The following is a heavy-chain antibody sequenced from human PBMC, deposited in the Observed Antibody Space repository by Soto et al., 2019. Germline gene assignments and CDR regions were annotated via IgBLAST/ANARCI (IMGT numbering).Heavy chain of an antibody. CDR3: ARVSGHVYATLHGPFDY. J-gene: IGHJ4*02. V-gene: IGHV3-30*04. CDR2: ISHDGRIK. CDR1: EFTFNRHA. D-gene: IGHD2-8*01. Sequence: QVQLVESGGGVVQPGRSLRLSCAASEFTFNRHAMHWVRQAPGKGLEWVAVISHDGRIKYYADSVKGRFTISRDNSMNTLDLQMNSLRAEYTAIYVCARVSGHVYATLHGPFDYWGQGTLVTVSS.